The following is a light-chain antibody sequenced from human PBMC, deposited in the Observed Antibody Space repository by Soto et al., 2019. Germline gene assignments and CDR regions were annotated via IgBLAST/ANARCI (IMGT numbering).Light chain of an antibody. J-gene: IGKJ1*01. Sequence: DIQIGQSPASLSACVGYRCTSTCRASQSINSLLNWYQQKPGKAPKLLIYEASNLQSGVPSRFSGSRSGTEFTLSISDLQPEDFATYYCHQYNRYPWTFGQGTKVDIK. CDR1: QSINSL. CDR3: HQYNRYPWT. V-gene: IGKV1-5*03. CDR2: EAS.